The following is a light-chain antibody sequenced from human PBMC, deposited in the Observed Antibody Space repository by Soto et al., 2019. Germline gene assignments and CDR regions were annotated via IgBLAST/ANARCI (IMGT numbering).Light chain of an antibody. Sequence: QSVLTQPPSVSGAPGQRVTISCTGSSSNIGAGYDVHWYQRLPGTAPKLLIYVNNNRPSGVTDRFSGSKSGTSASLAITGLQTEDEAAYYCQSYDSSLGVVFGGGTQLTVL. CDR2: VNN. CDR1: SSNIGAGYD. J-gene: IGLJ2*01. CDR3: QSYDSSLGVV. V-gene: IGLV1-40*01.